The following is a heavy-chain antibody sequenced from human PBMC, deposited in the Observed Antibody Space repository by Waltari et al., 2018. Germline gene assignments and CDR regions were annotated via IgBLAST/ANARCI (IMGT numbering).Heavy chain of an antibody. CDR1: GFTFSSYA. Sequence: EVQLLESGGGLVQPGGSLRLSWAASGFTFSSYALTWVRQAPGKGLEWVSAISGSGGSTYYADSVKGRFTISRDNSKNTLYLQMNSLRAEDTAVYYCAKGGSTQPHFDYWGQGTLVTVSS. D-gene: IGHD2-2*01. V-gene: IGHV3-23*01. CDR3: AKGGSTQPHFDY. CDR2: ISGSGGST. J-gene: IGHJ4*02.